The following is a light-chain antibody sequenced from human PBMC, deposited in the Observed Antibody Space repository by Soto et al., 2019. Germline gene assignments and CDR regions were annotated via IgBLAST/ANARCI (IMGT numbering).Light chain of an antibody. Sequence: EIVLTQSPGTRSLSPGERATLSCRASQSVSNNYLAWYQQKPGQAPRLLIYGASNRATGIPDRFSGIGSGTDFTLTISRLEPEDFAVYYCQQYGSSGTFGQGTKVDIK. V-gene: IGKV3-20*01. J-gene: IGKJ1*01. CDR1: QSVSNNY. CDR2: GAS. CDR3: QQYGSSGT.